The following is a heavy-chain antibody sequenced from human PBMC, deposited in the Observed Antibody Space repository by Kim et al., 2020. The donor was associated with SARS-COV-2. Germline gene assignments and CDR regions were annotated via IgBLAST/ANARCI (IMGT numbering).Heavy chain of an antibody. V-gene: IGHV3-23*03. CDR1: GFSFSNSA. Sequence: GGSLRLSCAASGFSFSNSAMTWVRQAPGKGLEWVSVINSGDGANTYNADSVKGRFTISRDNSVNTLYLQMNSLRAEDTAVFYCAKGVGSFLSSPLDHWG. CDR2: INSGDGANT. CDR3: AKGVGSFLSSPLDH. J-gene: IGHJ4*01. D-gene: IGHD6-13*01.